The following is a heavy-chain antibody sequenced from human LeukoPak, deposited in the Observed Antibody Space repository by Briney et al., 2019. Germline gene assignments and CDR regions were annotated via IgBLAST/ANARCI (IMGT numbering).Heavy chain of an antibody. CDR3: AKQARRAYYYGSGTYAGSHYFDY. D-gene: IGHD3-10*01. V-gene: IGHV3-74*01. CDR2: FKSDGSTK. CDR1: GFTFSSYW. J-gene: IGHJ4*02. Sequence: PGGSLRLSCAASGFTFSSYWMHWVRQAPGKGLVWVSRFKSDGSTKSYADSVKGRVTISRDNAKNTLYLQMNSLRAEDTAVYYCAKQARRAYYYGSGTYAGSHYFDYWGQGTLVTVSS.